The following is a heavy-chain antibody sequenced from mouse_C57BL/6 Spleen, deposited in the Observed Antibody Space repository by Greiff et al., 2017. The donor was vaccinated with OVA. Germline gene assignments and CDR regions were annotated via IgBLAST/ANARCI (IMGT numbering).Heavy chain of an antibody. CDR2: ISGGGGNT. D-gene: IGHD1-1*01. J-gene: IGHJ1*03. Sequence: EVMLVESGGGLVKPGGSLKLSCAASGFTFSSYTMSWVRQTPEKRLEWVATISGGGGNTYYPDSVKGRFTISRDNAKNTLYLQMSSLRSEDTALYYCARQGGYYGSYWYFDVWGTGTTVTVSS. V-gene: IGHV5-9*01. CDR1: GFTFSSYT. CDR3: ARQGGYYGSYWYFDV.